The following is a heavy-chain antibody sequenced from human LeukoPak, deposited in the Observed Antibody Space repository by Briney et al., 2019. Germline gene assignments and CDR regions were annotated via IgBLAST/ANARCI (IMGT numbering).Heavy chain of an antibody. CDR2: IYYSGST. CDR3: ARDRIGNNWFDP. J-gene: IGHJ5*02. Sequence: SETLSLTCTVSGGSISSDYWSWVRQPPRQGLEWIGYIYYSGSTNYNPSLTSRVTISVDTSKNQFSLKLSSVTAADTAVYCGARDRIGNNWFDPWGQGTLVTVSS. D-gene: IGHD2-15*01. V-gene: IGHV4-59*01. CDR1: GGSISSDY.